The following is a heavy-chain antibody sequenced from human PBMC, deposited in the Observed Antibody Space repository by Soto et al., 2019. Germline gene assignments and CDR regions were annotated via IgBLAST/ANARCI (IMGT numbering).Heavy chain of an antibody. CDR3: ASADKDDTRGIDY. D-gene: IGHD1-1*01. V-gene: IGHV4-30-4*01. CDR1: GGSINSGDYY. Sequence: QVQLQESGPGLVKPSETLSLTCTVSGGSINSGDYYWSWIRQPPGKGLEWIGYIYYSGTTYCNPSLKVRVTLSVDRSTNQFSLRLSSVTAADTAVYYCASADKDDTRGIDYWGQGTLVTVSS. CDR2: IYYSGTT. J-gene: IGHJ4*02.